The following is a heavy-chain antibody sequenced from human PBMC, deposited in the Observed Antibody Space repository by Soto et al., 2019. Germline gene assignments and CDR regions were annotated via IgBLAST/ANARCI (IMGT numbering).Heavy chain of an antibody. CDR1: GFTFSSYG. J-gene: IGHJ3*02. V-gene: IGHV3-30*18. CDR2: ISYDGSNK. CDR3: AKDGWLGAFDI. D-gene: IGHD6-19*01. Sequence: PGGSLRLSCAASGFTFSSYGMHWVRQAPGKGLEWVAVISYDGSNKYYADSVKGRFTISRDNSKNTLYLQMNSLRAEDTAVYYCAKDGWLGAFDIWGQGTMVTVS.